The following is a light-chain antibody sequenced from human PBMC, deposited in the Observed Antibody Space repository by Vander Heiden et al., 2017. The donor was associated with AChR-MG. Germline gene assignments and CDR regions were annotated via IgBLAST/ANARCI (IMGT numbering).Light chain of an antibody. CDR3: MQALQTPVT. V-gene: IGKV2-28*01. CDR1: QSLLHSNGYNY. CDR2: LGS. J-gene: IGKJ4*01. Sequence: DIVMTQSPLSLPVTPGEPASISCRSSQSLLHSNGYNYLDWYLQKPGQSPHLLIYLGSNRASGVPDRFSGSGSGTDFTLKISRVEAEDVGVYYCMQALQTPVTFGGGTKVEIK.